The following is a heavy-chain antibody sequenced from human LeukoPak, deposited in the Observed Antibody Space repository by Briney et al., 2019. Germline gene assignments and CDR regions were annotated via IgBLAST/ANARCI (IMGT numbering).Heavy chain of an antibody. D-gene: IGHD6-25*01. CDR3: AGPYSSGWRYYYYGMDV. CDR2: ISAYNGNT. Sequence: ASVKVSCKASGYTFTSYGISWVRQAPGQGLEWMGWISAYNGNTNYAQKLQGRVTMTTDTSTSTAYMELRSLRSDDTAVYYCAGPYSSGWRYYYYGMDVWGQGTTVTVSS. V-gene: IGHV1-18*01. J-gene: IGHJ6*02. CDR1: GYTFTSYG.